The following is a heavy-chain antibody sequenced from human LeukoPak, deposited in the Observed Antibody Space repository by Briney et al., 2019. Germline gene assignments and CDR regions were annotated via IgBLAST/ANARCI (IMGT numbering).Heavy chain of an antibody. V-gene: IGHV4-59*12. CDR1: GGSISSYY. Sequence: TKTLSLTCTVSGGSISSYYWSWIRQPPGKGLECIAYIYYSGSTNYNPSLKSRVTISVDTSKNQFSLKLSSVTAADTAVYYCARDSGYSYGGTRLDYWGQGTLVTVSS. CDR3: ARDSGYSYGGTRLDY. J-gene: IGHJ4*02. D-gene: IGHD5-18*01. CDR2: IYYSGST.